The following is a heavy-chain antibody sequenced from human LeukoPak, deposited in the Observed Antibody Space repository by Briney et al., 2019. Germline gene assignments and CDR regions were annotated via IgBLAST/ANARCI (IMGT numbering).Heavy chain of an antibody. Sequence: GGSLRLSCAASGFTFSSYAMHWVRQAPGKGLEYVSAISSNGGRTYYANSVKGRFTISRDNSKNTLYLQMGSLRAEDMAVYYCARDYCSSTSCLLDYWGQGTLVTVSS. CDR3: ARDYCSSTSCLLDY. CDR2: ISSNGGRT. V-gene: IGHV3-64*01. D-gene: IGHD2-2*01. J-gene: IGHJ4*02. CDR1: GFTFSSYA.